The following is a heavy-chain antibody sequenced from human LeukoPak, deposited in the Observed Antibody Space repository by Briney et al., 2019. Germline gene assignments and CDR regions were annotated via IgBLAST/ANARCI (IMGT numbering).Heavy chain of an antibody. CDR2: IYYSGST. Sequence: KASETLSLTCTVSGGSISSSSYSWGWIRQPPGKGLEWIGSIYYSGSTYYNPSLKSRVTISVDTSKNQFSLKLSSVTAADTAVYYCARQYSSGWHEGDYYFDYWGQGTLVTVSS. CDR3: ARQYSSGWHEGDYYFDY. J-gene: IGHJ4*02. V-gene: IGHV4-39*01. CDR1: GGSISSSSYS. D-gene: IGHD6-19*01.